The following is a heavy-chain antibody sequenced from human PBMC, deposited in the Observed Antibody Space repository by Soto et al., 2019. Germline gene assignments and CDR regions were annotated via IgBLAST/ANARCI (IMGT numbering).Heavy chain of an antibody. D-gene: IGHD5-18*01. CDR3: ARDAPALGDYYYYMDV. Sequence: SETLSLTCTVSGGSISSGGYYWSWIRQHPGKGLEWIGYIYYSGSTYYNPSLKSRVTISVDTSKNQFSLKLSSVTAADTAVYYCARDAPALGDYYYYMDVWGKGTTVTVSS. V-gene: IGHV4-31*03. J-gene: IGHJ6*03. CDR2: IYYSGST. CDR1: GGSISSGGYY.